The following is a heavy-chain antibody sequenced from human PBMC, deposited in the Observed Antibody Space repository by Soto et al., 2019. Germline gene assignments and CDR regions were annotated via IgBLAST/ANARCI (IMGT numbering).Heavy chain of an antibody. Sequence: SGPTLVNPTQTLTLTCTFSGFSLSTSGMCVSWIRQPPGKALEWLARIDWDDDKYYSTSLKTRLTISKDTSKNQVVLTMTNMEPVDTATYYCARGILWWSDVRDGMDVWGQGTKVTVSS. CDR2: IDWDDDK. CDR3: ARGILWWSDVRDGMDV. D-gene: IGHD2-21*01. V-gene: IGHV2-70*11. J-gene: IGHJ6*02. CDR1: GFSLSTSGMC.